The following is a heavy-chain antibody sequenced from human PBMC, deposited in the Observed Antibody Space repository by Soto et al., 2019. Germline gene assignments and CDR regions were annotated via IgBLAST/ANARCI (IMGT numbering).Heavy chain of an antibody. CDR2: INHSGST. CDR1: GGSFSGYY. V-gene: IGHV4-34*01. Sequence: QVQLQQWGAGLLKPSETLSLTCAVYGGSFSGYYWSWIRQPPGKGLEWIGEINHSGSTNYNPSLKSRVTISVDTSKNQFSLKLSSATAADTAVYYCARGLGDIVVVPAAQYFDYWGQGTLVTVSS. D-gene: IGHD2-2*01. CDR3: ARGLGDIVVVPAAQYFDY. J-gene: IGHJ4*02.